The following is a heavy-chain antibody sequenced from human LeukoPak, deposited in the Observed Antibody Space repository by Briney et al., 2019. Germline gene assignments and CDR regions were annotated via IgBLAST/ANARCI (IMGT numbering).Heavy chain of an antibody. D-gene: IGHD2-15*01. J-gene: IGHJ4*02. CDR1: GFTFSSYA. Sequence: GGSLRLSCAASGFTFSSYAMSWVRQAPVKGLEWVSAISGSGGSTYYADSVKGRFTISRDNAKNSLYLQMNSLRAEDTAVYYCARDPSSVVAESDYWGQGTLVTVSS. CDR2: ISGSGGST. CDR3: ARDPSSVVAESDY. V-gene: IGHV3-23*01.